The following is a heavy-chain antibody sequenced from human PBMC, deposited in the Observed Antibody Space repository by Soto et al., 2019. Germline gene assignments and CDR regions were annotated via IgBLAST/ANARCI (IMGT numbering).Heavy chain of an antibody. D-gene: IGHD1-26*01. V-gene: IGHV3-48*03. CDR1: GFTLSSYE. J-gene: IGHJ3*02. Sequence: GGSLRLSCAASGFTLSSYEMNWVRQAPGKGLEWVSYISSSGSTIYYADSVKGRFTISRDNAKNSLYLQMNSLRAEDTAVYYCARDWWELPGLAFDIWGQGTMVTVSS. CDR2: ISSSGSTI. CDR3: ARDWWELPGLAFDI.